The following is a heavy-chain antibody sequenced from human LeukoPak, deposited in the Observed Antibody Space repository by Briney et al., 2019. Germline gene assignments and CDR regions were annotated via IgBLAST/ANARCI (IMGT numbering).Heavy chain of an antibody. CDR3: AIIPLGGRFDY. CDR1: GFSFSDFD. J-gene: IGHJ4*02. Sequence: GGSLRLSCATSGFSFSDFDMQWVRQAPGQGLEWVAFIRSDGGNTYYGDSVKGRFTISRDNSKKILHLQMNSLRPGDTALYYCAIIPLGGRFDYWGQGTLVIVSS. D-gene: IGHD3-10*01. CDR2: IRSDGGNT. V-gene: IGHV3-30*02.